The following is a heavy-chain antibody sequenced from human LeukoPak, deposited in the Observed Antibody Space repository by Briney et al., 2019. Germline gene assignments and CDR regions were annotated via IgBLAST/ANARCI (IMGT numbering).Heavy chain of an antibody. CDR3: AREGPIVGATHLVDY. J-gene: IGHJ4*02. CDR2: TNPNSGGT. D-gene: IGHD1-26*01. V-gene: IGHV1-2*02. Sequence: ASVKVSGKAYGYTFTDYYMHWVRQAPGQGLEWMGWTNPNSGGTNYAQKFQGRVTMTRDTSISTAYMELSRLRSDDTAVYYCAREGPIVGATHLVDYWGQGTLVTVSS. CDR1: GYTFTDYY.